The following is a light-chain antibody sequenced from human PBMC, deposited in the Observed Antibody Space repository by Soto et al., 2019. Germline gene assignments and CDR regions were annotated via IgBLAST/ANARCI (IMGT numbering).Light chain of an antibody. CDR1: QSVLYSSNNKNY. CDR3: QQYYSTPFT. J-gene: IGKJ3*01. V-gene: IGKV4-1*01. Sequence: DIVMTQSPDSLAVSLGERATINRKSSQSVLYSSNNKNYLAWYQQKPGQPPKLLIYWASTRESGVPDRFSGSGSGTDFTLTISSLQAEDVAVYYCQQYYSTPFTFGPGTKVDIK. CDR2: WAS.